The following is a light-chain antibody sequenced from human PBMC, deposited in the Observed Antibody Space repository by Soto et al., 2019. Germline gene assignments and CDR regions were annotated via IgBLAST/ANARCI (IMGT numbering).Light chain of an antibody. V-gene: IGKV3-15*01. J-gene: IGKJ4*01. CDR3: QEYNYWHPIT. CDR2: GAS. Sequence: MTQSAGTLSVSPGERATLSCRASQNIGNKVGWYQQKPGQAPRLLIYGASTRATGIPVRFSGSGSGTEITFTITSLQSEDSAVYYCQEYNYWHPITFGGGTKVDIK. CDR1: QNIGNK.